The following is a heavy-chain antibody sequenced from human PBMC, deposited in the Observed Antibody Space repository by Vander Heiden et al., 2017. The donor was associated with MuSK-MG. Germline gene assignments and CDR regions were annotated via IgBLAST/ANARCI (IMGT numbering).Heavy chain of an antibody. V-gene: IGHV3-7*04. CDR3: ARGLTSAF. Sequence: EMQLVESGGGLVQPGEPLRLSCAASGFSFSTFWMTWVRQAPGKGLEWVANVKHDGSEENYVDSVKGRFSISRDNAKNSLYLQMSSLRAEDTAVYYCARGLTSAFWGQGTLVTVSS. CDR1: GFSFSTFW. D-gene: IGHD6-25*01. CDR2: VKHDGSEE. J-gene: IGHJ4*02.